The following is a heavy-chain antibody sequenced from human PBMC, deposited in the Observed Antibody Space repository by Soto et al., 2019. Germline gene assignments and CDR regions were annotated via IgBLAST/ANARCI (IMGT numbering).Heavy chain of an antibody. V-gene: IGHV4-59*01. CDR3: ARASSGDYFDY. D-gene: IGHD3-22*01. Sequence: PSETLSLTCTVSGGSISRYYWSWIRRPPGKGLEWIGYIYYSGSTNYNPSLKSRVTISVDTSKNQFSLKLSSVTAADTAVYYCARASSGDYFDYWGQGTLVTVSS. CDR2: IYYSGST. CDR1: GGSISRYY. J-gene: IGHJ4*02.